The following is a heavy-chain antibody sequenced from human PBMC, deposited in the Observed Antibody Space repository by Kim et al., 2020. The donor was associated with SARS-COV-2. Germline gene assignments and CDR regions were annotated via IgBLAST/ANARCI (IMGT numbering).Heavy chain of an antibody. CDR3: ARGSRDHWYFDL. CDR1: GYTFTSYA. J-gene: IGHJ2*01. D-gene: IGHD2-15*01. CDR2: INAGNGNT. Sequence: ASVKVSCKASGYTFTSYAMNWVRQAPGQRLEWMGWINAGNGNTKYSKKFQGRVTITRDTSASTAYMELSSLRSEDTAVYYCARGSRDHWYFDLWGRGTLVTVSS. V-gene: IGHV1-3*01.